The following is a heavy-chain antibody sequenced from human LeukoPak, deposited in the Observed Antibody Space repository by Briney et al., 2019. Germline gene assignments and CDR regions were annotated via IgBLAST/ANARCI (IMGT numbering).Heavy chain of an antibody. CDR3: ARAATPDYYYYYGMDV. J-gene: IGHJ6*02. V-gene: IGHV3-74*01. CDR2: INSDGTNT. CDR1: GFTFSSYW. Sequence: PGGSLRLSCAASGFTFSSYWMHWVRQAPGKGLVWVSRINSDGTNTTYADSAKGRFTISRDNAKNSLYLQMNSLRAEDTAVYYCARAATPDYYYYYGMDVWGQGTTVTVSS.